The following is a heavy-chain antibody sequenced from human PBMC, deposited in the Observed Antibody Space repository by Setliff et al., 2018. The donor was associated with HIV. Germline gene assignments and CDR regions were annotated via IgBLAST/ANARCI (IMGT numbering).Heavy chain of an antibody. J-gene: IGHJ4*02. Sequence: GESLTISCKGSGYSFTSYWINWVRQMPGKGLEWMGRIDPSDSYTNYNPSFQGHVTISADKSISTAYLQWSSLKASDTVMYYCASHDYYDSSVYYYRFDYWGQGTLVTVSS. CDR1: GYSFTSYW. CDR3: ASHDYYDSSVYYYRFDY. CDR2: IDPSDSYT. D-gene: IGHD3-22*01. V-gene: IGHV5-10-1*01.